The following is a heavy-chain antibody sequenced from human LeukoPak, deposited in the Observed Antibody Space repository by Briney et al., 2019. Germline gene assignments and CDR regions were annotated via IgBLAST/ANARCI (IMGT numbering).Heavy chain of an antibody. V-gene: IGHV3-7*01. CDR2: IKHDGSEK. J-gene: IGHJ4*02. Sequence: GGSLRLSCAASGFTFSSYWMSWVRQAPGKGLEWVANIKHDGSEKYYVDSVKGRFTISRDNAKNSLYLQMNSLRAEDTAVYYCASLYGDYVAHQTYTTPFDYWGQGTLVTVSS. CDR3: ASLYGDYVAHQTYTTPFDY. CDR1: GFTFSSYW. D-gene: IGHD4-17*01.